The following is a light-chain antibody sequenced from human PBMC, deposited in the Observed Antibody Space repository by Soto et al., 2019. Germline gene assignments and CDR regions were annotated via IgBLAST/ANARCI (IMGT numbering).Light chain of an antibody. V-gene: IGKV1-39*01. J-gene: IGKJ3*01. CDR2: AAS. CDR3: QQAYTPPFT. CDR1: QSISSY. Sequence: DIQMTQSPSSLSASVGDRFTITCRASQSISSYLNWYQQKPGKAPKVVIYAASTLQSGVPSRFSGSGAGNDFTLTISSLQPEDFATYFCQQAYTPPFTFGPGTKVDIK.